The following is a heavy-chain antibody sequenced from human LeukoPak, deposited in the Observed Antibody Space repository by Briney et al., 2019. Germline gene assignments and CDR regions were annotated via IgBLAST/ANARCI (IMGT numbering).Heavy chain of an antibody. Sequence: ASVKVSCNASGYTFTGYYMHWVRQAPGQGLEWMGWINPNSGGTNYAQKFQGRVTMTRDTSISTAYMELSRLRSDDTAVYYCARDSPSVINAFDIWGQGTMVTVSS. V-gene: IGHV1-2*02. D-gene: IGHD3-10*01. CDR3: ARDSPSVINAFDI. CDR1: GYTFTGYY. CDR2: INPNSGGT. J-gene: IGHJ3*02.